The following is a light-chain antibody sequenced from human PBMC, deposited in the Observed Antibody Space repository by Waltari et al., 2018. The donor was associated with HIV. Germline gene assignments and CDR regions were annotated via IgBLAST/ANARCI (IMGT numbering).Light chain of an antibody. CDR1: TSNIGAGYS. V-gene: IGLV1-40*01. CDR2: GYN. J-gene: IGLJ2*01. Sequence: QSVLTQPPSVSGAPGQTATIPCTGNTSNIGAGYSVNWLKQIPGRAPRLLIYGYNYRTSGVPDRCSASRSGTSASLAITGLQPEDEADYHCQSFDTSLTSVVFGGGTRLTVL. CDR3: QSFDTSLTSVV.